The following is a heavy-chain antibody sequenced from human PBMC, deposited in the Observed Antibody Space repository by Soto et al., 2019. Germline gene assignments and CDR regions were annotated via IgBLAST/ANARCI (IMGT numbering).Heavy chain of an antibody. D-gene: IGHD2-2*02. CDR3: AREHQLLYTGVYYYYYGMDV. CDR2: ISYDGSNK. CDR1: GFTFSSYA. V-gene: IGHV3-30-3*01. Sequence: PGGSLRLSCAASGFTFSSYAMHWVRQAPGKGLEWVAVISYDGSNKYYADSVKGRFTISRDNSKNTLYLQMNSLRAEDTAVYYCAREHQLLYTGVYYYYYGMDVRGQGTTVTVSS. J-gene: IGHJ6*02.